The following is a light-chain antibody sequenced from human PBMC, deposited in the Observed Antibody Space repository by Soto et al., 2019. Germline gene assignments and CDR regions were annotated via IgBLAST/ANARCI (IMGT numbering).Light chain of an antibody. J-gene: IGKJ2*01. Sequence: DIVLTQSPDTLSLSPGERATLSCRASRSVSSTSLAWYQQKPGQAPRLLIFGVSSRATGIPDRFSGSRSGTDFTLTISRLEPEDFAVYYCQHYGTSPPYTFGQGTKLEIK. V-gene: IGKV3-20*01. CDR3: QHYGTSPPYT. CDR1: RSVSSTS. CDR2: GVS.